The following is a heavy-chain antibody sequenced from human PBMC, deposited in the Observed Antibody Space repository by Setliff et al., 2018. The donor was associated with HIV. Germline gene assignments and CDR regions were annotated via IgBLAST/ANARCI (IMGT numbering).Heavy chain of an antibody. CDR2: IIPIFGPT. Sequence: KISCKGSGYSFTSYGISWVRQAPGQGLEWMGGIIPIFGPTNYAQKFQGRLTITADESTSTAYMELSSLRSEDTAVYYCARAHRLQWFGEFCFDSSGYYVTWGQGSLVTVSS. CDR1: GYSFTSYG. V-gene: IGHV1-69*01. J-gene: IGHJ4*02. D-gene: IGHD3-10*01. CDR3: ARAHRLQWFGEFCFDSSGYYVT.